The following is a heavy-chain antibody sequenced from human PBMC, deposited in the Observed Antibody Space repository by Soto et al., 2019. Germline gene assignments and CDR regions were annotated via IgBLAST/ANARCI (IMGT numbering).Heavy chain of an antibody. CDR3: ARGPGFGGNSFDY. CDR1: SGSISSGGYF. V-gene: IGHV4-31*03. J-gene: IGHJ4*02. D-gene: IGHD2-15*01. CDR2: IYYSGST. Sequence: QVQLQESGPGLVKPSQTLSLTCTVSSGSISSGGYFWSWIRQHPGKGLEWIGYIYYSGSTYYNPSRKSRVTISVDTSKNQFSLKLSSVTAADTAVYYCARGPGFGGNSFDYWGQGTLVTVSS.